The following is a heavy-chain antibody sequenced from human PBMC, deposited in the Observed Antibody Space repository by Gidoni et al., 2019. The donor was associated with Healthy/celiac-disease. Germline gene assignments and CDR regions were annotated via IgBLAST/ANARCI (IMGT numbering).Heavy chain of an antibody. CDR3: ARQRTTVVTQRYFDL. J-gene: IGHJ2*01. CDR1: GGSISSSSYY. Sequence: QLQLQESGPGLVKPSETLSLTCTVSGGSISSSSYYWGWIRQPPGKGLEWIGSIYYSGSTYYNPSLKSRVTISVDTSKNQFSLKLSSVTAADTAVYYCARQRTTVVTQRYFDLWGRGTLVTVSS. CDR2: IYYSGST. D-gene: IGHD4-17*01. V-gene: IGHV4-39*01.